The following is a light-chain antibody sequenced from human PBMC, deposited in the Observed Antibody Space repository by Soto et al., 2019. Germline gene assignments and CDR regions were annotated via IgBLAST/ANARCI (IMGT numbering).Light chain of an antibody. CDR3: QQYNNWPRT. V-gene: IGKV3-15*01. CDR2: GAS. J-gene: IGKJ1*01. CDR1: QSVSSN. Sequence: EIVMTQSPATLSVSPGERATLSCRASQSVSSNLAWYQQKPGQAPRLLIYGASTRATGIPARFSGSGSGTDFTLTSSSRQFEDFAVYYCQQYNNWPRTFGQGTKVEIK.